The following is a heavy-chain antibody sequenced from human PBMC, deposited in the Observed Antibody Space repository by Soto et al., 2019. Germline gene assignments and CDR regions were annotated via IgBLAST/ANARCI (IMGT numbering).Heavy chain of an antibody. V-gene: IGHV6-1*01. CDR2: TYYRSKWYN. CDR3: ARSGPGGYYRGDAFDI. Sequence: SQTLSLTCAISGDSVSSNNAAWNWIRQSPSRGLEWLGRTYYRSKWYNHYAVSVKSRITVNPDTSKNQFSLQLNSVTPEDTAVYYCARSGPGGYYRGDAFDIWGQGTMVTVSS. CDR1: GDSVSSNNAA. D-gene: IGHD3-22*01. J-gene: IGHJ3*02.